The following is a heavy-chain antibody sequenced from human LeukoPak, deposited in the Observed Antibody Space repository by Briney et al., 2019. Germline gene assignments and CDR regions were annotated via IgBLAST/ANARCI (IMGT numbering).Heavy chain of an antibody. J-gene: IGHJ4*02. Sequence: GGSLRLSCAASGFTSSTYAMTWVRQAPGKGLEWVSTISGSGDNTYYADSVKGRFTISRDNSKNTLYLQMNSLRAEDTALYYCAKDSKGYSSGWDLDYWGQGTLVTVSS. V-gene: IGHV3-23*01. CDR2: ISGSGDNT. D-gene: IGHD6-19*01. CDR1: GFTSSTYA. CDR3: AKDSKGYSSGWDLDY.